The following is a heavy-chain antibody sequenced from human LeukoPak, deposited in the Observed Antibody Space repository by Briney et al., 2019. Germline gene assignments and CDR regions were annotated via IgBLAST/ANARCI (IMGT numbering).Heavy chain of an antibody. D-gene: IGHD6-13*01. CDR1: GYTFTGYY. V-gene: IGHV1-2*02. Sequence: ASVKVSCKASGYTFTGYYMHWVRQAPGQGLEWMGWINPNSGGTNYAQKFQGRVTMTRDTSISTAYVELSRLRSDDTAVYYCARGQLTFSSSWQRGWFDPWGQGTLVTVSS. CDR3: ARGQLTFSSSWQRGWFDP. CDR2: INPNSGGT. J-gene: IGHJ5*02.